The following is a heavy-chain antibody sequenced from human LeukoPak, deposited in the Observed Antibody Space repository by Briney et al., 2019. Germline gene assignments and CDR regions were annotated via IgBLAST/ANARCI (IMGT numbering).Heavy chain of an antibody. CDR1: GGSFSGYY. CDR3: ARVSSGWSDAFDI. J-gene: IGHJ3*02. CDR2: INHSGST. V-gene: IGHV4-34*01. D-gene: IGHD6-19*01. Sequence: SETLSLTCAVYGGSFSGYYWTWIRQPPGKGLEWFGEINHSGSTNYNPSLKSRVTISVDTSKNQFSLKLSSVTAADTAVYYCARVSSGWSDAFDIWGQGTMVTVSS.